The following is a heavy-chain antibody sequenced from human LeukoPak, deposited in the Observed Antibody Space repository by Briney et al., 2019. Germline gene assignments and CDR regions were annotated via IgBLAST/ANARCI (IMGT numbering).Heavy chain of an antibody. Sequence: GASVKVSCKTSGYTFTVYYMHWVRQAPGQGLEWMGWISAYNGNTNYAQKLQGRVTMTTDTSTSTAYMELRSLRSDDTAVYYCARDQWELLLDYWGQGTLVTVSS. J-gene: IGHJ4*02. CDR2: ISAYNGNT. CDR1: GYTFTVYY. D-gene: IGHD1-26*01. CDR3: ARDQWELLLDY. V-gene: IGHV1-18*04.